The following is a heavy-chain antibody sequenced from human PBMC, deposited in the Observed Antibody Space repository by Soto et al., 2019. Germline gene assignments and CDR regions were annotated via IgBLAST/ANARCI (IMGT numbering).Heavy chain of an antibody. CDR2: IYYSGST. D-gene: IGHD3-16*02. J-gene: IGHJ6*02. CDR1: GGSVSSGSYY. CDR3: ARVLYYDYVWGSYRNYGMDV. V-gene: IGHV4-61*01. Sequence: SETLSLTCTVSGGSVSSGSYYWSWIRQPPGKGLEWIGYIYYSGSTNYNPSLKSRVTISVDTSKDQFSLKLSSVTAADTAVYYCARVLYYDYVWGSYRNYGMDVWGQGTTVTVS.